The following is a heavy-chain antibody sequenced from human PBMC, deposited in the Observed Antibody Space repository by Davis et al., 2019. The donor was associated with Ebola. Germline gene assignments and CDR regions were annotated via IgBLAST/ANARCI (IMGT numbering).Heavy chain of an antibody. V-gene: IGHV3-7*01. CDR1: GFSFSTYW. CDR3: ARDLDFYSNSGYYFY. J-gene: IGHJ4*02. D-gene: IGHD3-22*01. CDR2: IKEDGSDK. Sequence: GESLKISCAASGFSFSTYWMTWVRQAPGKGLEWVANIKEDGSDKYYVDSVKGRFTISRDNAKKSLYLQMNSLRAEDTAVYYCARDLDFYSNSGYYFYWGQGSLVTVSS.